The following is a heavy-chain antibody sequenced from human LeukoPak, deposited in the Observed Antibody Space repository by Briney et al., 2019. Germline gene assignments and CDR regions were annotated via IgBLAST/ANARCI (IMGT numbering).Heavy chain of an antibody. D-gene: IGHD4-17*01. J-gene: IGHJ4*02. CDR2: ISGSGSNK. CDR1: RFTFSSYA. Sequence: GGSLRLSCAATRFTFSSYAMTWVRQAPGKGLEWVSAISGSGSNKYYADSVKGRFIISRDNSKNTLYLLINSLRADDTAVYYCARGNGDYAIHPDYWGQGTLVTVSP. V-gene: IGHV3-23*01. CDR3: ARGNGDYAIHPDY.